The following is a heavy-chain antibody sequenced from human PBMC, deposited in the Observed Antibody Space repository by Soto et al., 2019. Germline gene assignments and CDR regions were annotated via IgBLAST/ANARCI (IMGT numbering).Heavy chain of an antibody. CDR2: ISGTGAST. J-gene: IGHJ4*02. D-gene: IGHD4-4*01. Sequence: GGSLRLSCAASGFTFNNYAMSWVRQAPGKGLEWVSGISGTGASTYYADSVKGRFTISRDNSKNTLYLQMNSLRAEDTAVYYCAKDVTMTVVTYFDYWGQGTLVTVSS. CDR3: AKDVTMTVVTYFDY. CDR1: GFTFNNYA. V-gene: IGHV3-23*01.